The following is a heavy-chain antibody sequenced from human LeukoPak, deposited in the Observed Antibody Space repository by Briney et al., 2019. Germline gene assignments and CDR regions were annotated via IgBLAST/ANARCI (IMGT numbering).Heavy chain of an antibody. D-gene: IGHD3-22*01. J-gene: IGHJ4*02. CDR2: IIPIFATA. CDR1: GGTFSSYA. Sequence: SVKVSCKTSGGTFSSYAISWVRQAPGQGLEWMGGIIPIFATANYAQKFQGRVTITADESTSTAYMELSSLRSEDTAVYYCARGPITTRSHFDYWGQGTLVTVSS. CDR3: ARGPITTRSHFDY. V-gene: IGHV1-69*13.